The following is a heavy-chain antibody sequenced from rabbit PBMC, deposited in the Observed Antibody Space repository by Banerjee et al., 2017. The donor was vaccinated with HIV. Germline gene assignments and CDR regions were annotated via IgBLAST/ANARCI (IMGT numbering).Heavy chain of an antibody. D-gene: IGHD6-1*01. J-gene: IGHJ6*01. CDR2: IAAGSSAST. CDR3: ARGYGNSYGDDYATTWLGYFDL. Sequence: QQQLEESGGGLVQPGESLTLTCKASGLDFSSSYWMCWVRQAPGKGLEWIACIAAGSSASTWYASWAKGRFTISKTSSTTVTLQMTSLTAADTATYFCARGYGNSYGDDYATTWLGYFDLWGPGTLVTVS. CDR1: GLDFSSSYW. V-gene: IGHV1S45*01.